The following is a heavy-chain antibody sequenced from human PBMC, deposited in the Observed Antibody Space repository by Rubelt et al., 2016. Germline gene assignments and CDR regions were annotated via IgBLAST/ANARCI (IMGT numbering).Heavy chain of an antibody. Sequence: QVQLQQSGPGLVKPSQTLSLTSAISGDSVSSNTVVWHWIRQSPSRGLEWLGRTYYRSKWYYEYAVSVKSRISIDPDTSKNQFSLQLNSVTPDDTAVYYCARGIIAEAGPKPTFDPWGQGTLVTVSS. J-gene: IGHJ5*02. V-gene: IGHV6-1*01. CDR3: ARGIIAEAGPKPTFDP. CDR1: GDSVSSNTVV. CDR2: TYYRSKWYY. D-gene: IGHD6-13*01.